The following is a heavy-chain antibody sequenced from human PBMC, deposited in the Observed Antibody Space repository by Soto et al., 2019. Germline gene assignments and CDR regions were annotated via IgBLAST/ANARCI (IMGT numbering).Heavy chain of an antibody. CDR3: ARDRSSSGWGFGY. V-gene: IGHV1-2*02. D-gene: IGHD6-19*01. J-gene: IGHJ4*02. CDR2: INPNSGGT. Sequence: VASVKVSCKASGYTFTGYYMHWVRQAPGQGLEWMGWINPNSGGTNYAQKFQGRVTMTRDTSISTAYMELSRLRSDDTAVYYGARDRSSSGWGFGYWGQGTLVTVSS. CDR1: GYTFTGYY.